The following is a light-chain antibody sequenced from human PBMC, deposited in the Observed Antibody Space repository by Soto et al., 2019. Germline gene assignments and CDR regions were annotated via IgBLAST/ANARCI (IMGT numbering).Light chain of an antibody. J-gene: IGKJ2*01. CDR2: DAS. Sequence: EIVLTQSAGTLSLSPGERATLSCRASQSVSSSYLAWYQQKPGQAPRLLIYDASSRATGIPDRFSGSGSGTDFTLTISRVEPEDFAVYYCQQYGSSPRAFGQGTKLEIK. V-gene: IGKV3-20*01. CDR1: QSVSSSY. CDR3: QQYGSSPRA.